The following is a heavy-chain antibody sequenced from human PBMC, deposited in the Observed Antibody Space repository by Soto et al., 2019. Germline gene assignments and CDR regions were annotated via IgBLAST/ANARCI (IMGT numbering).Heavy chain of an antibody. CDR2: IVSDGSST. D-gene: IGHD6-19*01. J-gene: IGHJ4*01. CDR3: ARSAYPYYFDY. Sequence: PGGSLRLSCAASGFTFSGYWMHWVRQAPGKGLVWVSRIVSDGSSTSYADSVKGRFTISRDNAKNTLYLQMNSLRAEDTAVYYCARSAYPYYFDYWGQGALVTVSS. CDR1: GFTFSGYW. V-gene: IGHV3-74*01.